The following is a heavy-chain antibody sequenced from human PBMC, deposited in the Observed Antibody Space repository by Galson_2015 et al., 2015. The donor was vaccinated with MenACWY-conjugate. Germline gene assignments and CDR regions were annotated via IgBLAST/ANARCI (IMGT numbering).Heavy chain of an antibody. CDR1: GGSISSSSYY. D-gene: IGHD3-10*01. CDR3: ARSGYPYYYYGMDV. J-gene: IGHJ6*02. Sequence: SETLSLTCTVSGGSISSSSYYWGWIRQPPGKGLEWIGSIYYSGSTYYNPSLKSRVTISVDTSKNQFSLKLSSVTAADTAVYYCARSGYPYYYYGMDVWGQGTTVTVSS. CDR2: IYYSGST. V-gene: IGHV4-39*07.